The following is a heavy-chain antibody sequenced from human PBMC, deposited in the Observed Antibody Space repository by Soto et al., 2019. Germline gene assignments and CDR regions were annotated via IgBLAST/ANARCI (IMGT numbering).Heavy chain of an antibody. CDR1: GYTFTSYY. D-gene: IGHD2-2*01. Sequence: ASVKVSCKASGYTFTSYYMHWVRQAPGQGLEWMGIINPSGGSTSYAQKFQGRVTMTRDTSTSTVYMELSSLRSEDTAVYYCASCIVVVPAAIPPADYFYYGMGDWGEGTTVTVCS. V-gene: IGHV1-46*01. CDR2: INPSGGST. J-gene: IGHJ6*02. CDR3: ASCIVVVPAAIPPADYFYYGMGD.